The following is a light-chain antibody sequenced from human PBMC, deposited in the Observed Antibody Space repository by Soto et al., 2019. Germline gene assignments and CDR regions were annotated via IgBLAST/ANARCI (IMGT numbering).Light chain of an antibody. CDR3: QQYYSTPWT. CDR2: WAS. Sequence: DIVMTQSPDSLAVSLGERATINCKSSQNVLYSSNNKKYLAWYQQKPGQPPKLLIYWASTRESGVPDRFSGSGSGTDFTLTISSLQAEDVAVYYCQQYYSTPWTFGQGTKVEIK. CDR1: QNVLYSSNNKKY. J-gene: IGKJ1*01. V-gene: IGKV4-1*01.